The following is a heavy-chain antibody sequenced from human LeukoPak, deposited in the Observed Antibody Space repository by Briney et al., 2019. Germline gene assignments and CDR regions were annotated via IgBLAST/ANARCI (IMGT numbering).Heavy chain of an antibody. Sequence: SETLSLTCTVSGYSISSGYYWGWIRQPPGKGLEWIGSIYHSGSTYYNPSLKSRVTISVDTSKNQFSLKLSSVTAADTAVYYCAGGPPDYDSWSGCFDPWGQGTLVTVSS. J-gene: IGHJ5*02. CDR1: GYSISSGYY. CDR2: IYHSGST. CDR3: AGGPPDYDSWSGCFDP. D-gene: IGHD3-3*01. V-gene: IGHV4-38-2*02.